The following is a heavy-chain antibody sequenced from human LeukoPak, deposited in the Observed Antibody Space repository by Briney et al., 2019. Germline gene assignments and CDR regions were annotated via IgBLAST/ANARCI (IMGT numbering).Heavy chain of an antibody. J-gene: IGHJ4*02. CDR3: ARTTYYDFWSGSTNLDY. CDR1: GGSISSSSYY. Sequence: SETLSLTCTVSGGSISSSSYYWGWIRQPPGKGLEWIGSIYYSGSTYYNPSLKSRVTISVDTPKNQFSLKLSSVTAADTAVYYCARTTYYDFWSGSTNLDYWGQGTLVTVSS. V-gene: IGHV4-39*01. CDR2: IYYSGST. D-gene: IGHD3-3*01.